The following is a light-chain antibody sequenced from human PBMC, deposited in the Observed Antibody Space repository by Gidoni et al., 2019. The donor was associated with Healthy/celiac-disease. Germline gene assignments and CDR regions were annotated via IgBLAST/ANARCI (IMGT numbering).Light chain of an antibody. CDR3: QQSYSTPLT. V-gene: IGKV1-39*01. J-gene: IGKJ4*01. CDR2: AAS. CDR1: QSISSY. Sequence: DIQMTQSPSSLSASVGDRVTITCRAGQSISSYLNWYQQKPGKAPKLLIYAASSLQSGVPSRCRGSGAGTDFTLTISILQPEDFATYYCQQSYSTPLTFGGGTKLEIK.